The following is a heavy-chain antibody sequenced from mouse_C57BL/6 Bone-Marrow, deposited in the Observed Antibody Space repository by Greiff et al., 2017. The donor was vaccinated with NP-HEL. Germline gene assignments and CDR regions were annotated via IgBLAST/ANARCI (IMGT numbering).Heavy chain of an antibody. J-gene: IGHJ4*01. CDR3: ARTGYCSHYAMDY. D-gene: IGHD3-1*01. CDR2: IHPNSGST. V-gene: IGHV1-64*01. CDR1: GYTFTSYW. Sequence: QVQLQQSGAELVKPGASVKLSCKASGYTFTSYWMHWVKQRPGQGLEWIGMIHPNSGSTNYNEKFKSKATLTVDKSSSTASMQLSSLASEDSAVYYCARTGYCSHYAMDYWGQGTSVTVSS.